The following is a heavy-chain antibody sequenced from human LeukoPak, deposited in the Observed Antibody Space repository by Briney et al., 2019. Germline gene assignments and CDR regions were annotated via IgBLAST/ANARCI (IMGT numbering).Heavy chain of an antibody. CDR1: GYTFSSYG. V-gene: IGHV3-23*01. CDR2: ISGSGGST. D-gene: IGHD3-22*01. J-gene: IGHJ4*02. CDR3: AKDYDSSGYLFDY. Sequence: GGSLRLSCAASGYTFSSYGMSWVRQAPGKGLEWVSGISGSGGSTYYAESVKGRFTISKDNSKNTLYLQMNSLSAEDTAVYYCAKDYDSSGYLFDYWGQGTLVTVSS.